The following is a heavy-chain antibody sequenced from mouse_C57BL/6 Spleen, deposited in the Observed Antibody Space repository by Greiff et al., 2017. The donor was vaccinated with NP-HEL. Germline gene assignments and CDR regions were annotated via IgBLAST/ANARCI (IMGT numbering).Heavy chain of an antibody. CDR2: INPNNGGT. V-gene: IGHV1-26*01. CDR3: ARNPRYAMDY. Sequence: EVQLQQSGPELVKPGASVKISCKASGYTFTDYYMNWVKQSHGKSLEWIGDINPNNGGTSYNQKFKGKATLTVDKSSSTAYMELRSLTSEDSAVYYCARNPRYAMDYWGQGTPVTVSA. CDR1: GYTFTDYY. J-gene: IGHJ4*01.